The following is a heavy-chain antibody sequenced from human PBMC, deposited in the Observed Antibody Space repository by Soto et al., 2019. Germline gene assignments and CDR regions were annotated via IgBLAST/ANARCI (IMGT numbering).Heavy chain of an antibody. Sequence: GGSLRLSCAASGFTSSSYGMHWVRQAPGKGLEWVAVISYDGSNKYYADSVKGRFTISRDNSKNTLYLQMNSLRAEDTAVYYCAKDLGYCSGGSCYLFDYWGQGTLVTVSS. V-gene: IGHV3-30*18. CDR3: AKDLGYCSGGSCYLFDY. CDR2: ISYDGSNK. CDR1: GFTSSSYG. D-gene: IGHD2-15*01. J-gene: IGHJ4*02.